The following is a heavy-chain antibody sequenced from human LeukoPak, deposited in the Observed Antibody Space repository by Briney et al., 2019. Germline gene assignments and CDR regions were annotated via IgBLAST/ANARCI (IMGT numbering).Heavy chain of an antibody. Sequence: ASVKVSCKASGYTFTGYYMHWVRQAPGQGLEWMGWINPNSGGTNYAQKFQGRVTMTRDTSISTAYMELSRLRSDDTAVYYCARVPPTRDGENYYYYYMDVWGKGTTVTVSS. J-gene: IGHJ6*03. CDR3: ARVPPTRDGENYYYYYMDV. CDR1: GYTFTGYY. V-gene: IGHV1-2*02. CDR2: INPNSGGT. D-gene: IGHD5-24*01.